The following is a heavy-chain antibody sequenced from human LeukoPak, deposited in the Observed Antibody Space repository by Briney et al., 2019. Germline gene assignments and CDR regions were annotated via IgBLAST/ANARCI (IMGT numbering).Heavy chain of an antibody. V-gene: IGHV1-2*02. J-gene: IGHJ4*02. D-gene: IGHD3-22*01. CDR2: INLNSGGT. CDR1: GYTFTGYD. CDR3: ARAKYYSDSSGYLDY. Sequence: GGSLRLSCAASGYTFTGYDMHWVRQAPGQGLEWVGWINLNSGGTNYAQKFQGRVTMTRDTSISTAYMELSRLRSDDTAVYYCARAKYYSDSSGYLDYWGQATMLTVS.